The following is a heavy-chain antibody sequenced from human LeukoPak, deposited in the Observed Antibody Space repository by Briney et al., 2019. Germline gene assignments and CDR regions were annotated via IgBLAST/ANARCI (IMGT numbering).Heavy chain of an antibody. V-gene: IGHV3-53*01. D-gene: IGHD6-19*01. CDR3: ARGDSSGYYYLDY. CDR2: IYSGGNT. CDR1: GFTVSSNY. Sequence: GGSLRLSCAASGFTVSSNYMSWVRQAPGKGLEWVSVIYSGGNTYYADSVKGRFTISRDNSKNTLYLQMNSLRAEDTAVYYCARGDSSGYYYLDYWGQGTLVTVSS. J-gene: IGHJ4*02.